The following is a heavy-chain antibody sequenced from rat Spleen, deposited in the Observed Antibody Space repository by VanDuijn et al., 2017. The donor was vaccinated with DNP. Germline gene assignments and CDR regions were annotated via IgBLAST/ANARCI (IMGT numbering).Heavy chain of an antibody. CDR2: IIYDGSRT. V-gene: IGHV5S10*01. CDR1: GFTFSDYN. Sequence: EVQLVESGGGLVQPGRSLKLSCAASGFTFSDYNMAWVRQAPKKGLEWVATIIYDGSRTYYRDSVKGRFTFSRDNAKSTLYLQMDSLRSEDTATYYCARDWAAVPMDAWGQGTSVTVSS. D-gene: IGHD1-2*01. J-gene: IGHJ4*01. CDR3: ARDWAAVPMDA.